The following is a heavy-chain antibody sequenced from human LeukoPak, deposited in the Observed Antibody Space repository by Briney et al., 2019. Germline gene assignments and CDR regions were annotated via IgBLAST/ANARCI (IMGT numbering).Heavy chain of an antibody. CDR3: AELGITMIGGV. CDR1: GFTFSNYA. Sequence: GGSLRLSCAASGFTFSNYAMSWVRQAPGKGLEWVSAFSGSGGSTYYADSVKGRFTISRDNAKNSPYLQMNSLRAEDTAVYYCAELGITMIGGVWGKGTTVTISS. V-gene: IGHV3-23*01. J-gene: IGHJ6*04. D-gene: IGHD3-10*02. CDR2: FSGSGGST.